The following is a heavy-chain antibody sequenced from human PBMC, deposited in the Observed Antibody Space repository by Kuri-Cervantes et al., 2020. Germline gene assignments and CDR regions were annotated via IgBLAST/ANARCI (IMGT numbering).Heavy chain of an antibody. CDR1: GFTFDDYG. V-gene: IGHV3-20*04. CDR2: INWNGGST. D-gene: IGHD3-3*01. J-gene: IGHJ6*02. Sequence: GESLKISCAASGFTFDDYGMSWVRQAPGKGLEWVSGINWNGGSTGYADSVKGRFTISRDNAKNSLYLQMNSLRAEDTALYYCARQITIFGGGMDVWGQGTTVTVSS. CDR3: ARQITIFGGGMDV.